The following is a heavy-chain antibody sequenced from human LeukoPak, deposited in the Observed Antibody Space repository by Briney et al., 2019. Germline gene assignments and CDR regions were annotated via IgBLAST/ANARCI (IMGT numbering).Heavy chain of an antibody. D-gene: IGHD6-19*01. Sequence: SETLSLTCTVSGGSISSFYWTWIRQPAGKGLEWIGRIYTSGGTNYNPSLKSRVTMSVDTSKNQFSLKLSSVTAADTAVYYCARDWGSYSSGWRAFDYWGQGTLVTVSS. CDR3: ARDWGSYSSGWRAFDY. CDR2: IYTSGGT. CDR1: GGSISSFY. J-gene: IGHJ4*02. V-gene: IGHV4-4*07.